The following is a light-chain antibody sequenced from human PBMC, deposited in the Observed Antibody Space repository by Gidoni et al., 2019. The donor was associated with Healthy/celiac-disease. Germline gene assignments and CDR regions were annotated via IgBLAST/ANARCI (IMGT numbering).Light chain of an antibody. J-gene: IGLJ3*02. CDR1: SSDVGGYNY. Sequence: QSALTQPASVSGSPGQSITISCTGTSSDVGGYNYVSWYQQHPGKAPNLMIYEVSNRPSGVSRLFSGSHSGTTAPPTSSGLQAEDAADYYCSSYTSSTPWVFGGGTKLTVL. CDR2: EVS. CDR3: SSYTSSTPWV. V-gene: IGLV2-14*01.